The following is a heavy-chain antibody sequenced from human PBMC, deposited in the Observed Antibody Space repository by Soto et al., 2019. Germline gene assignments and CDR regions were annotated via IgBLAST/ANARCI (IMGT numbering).Heavy chain of an antibody. D-gene: IGHD1-26*01. CDR3: VKDESINWYSGHLRH. Sequence: GGSLRLSCAASGFTFSDYYMSWIRQAPGKGLEWLANIKQDSSETHSVDSVKGRFAISRDNAKNSLHLQMNSLRAEDTAFYYCVKDESINWYSGHLRHWGQGTLVTVSS. J-gene: IGHJ1*01. CDR2: IKQDSSET. CDR1: GFTFSDYY. V-gene: IGHV3-7*03.